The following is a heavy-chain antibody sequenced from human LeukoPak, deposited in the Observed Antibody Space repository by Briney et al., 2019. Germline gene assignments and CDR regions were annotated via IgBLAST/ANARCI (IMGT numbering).Heavy chain of an antibody. CDR2: ISGSGSST. J-gene: IGHJ4*02. D-gene: IGHD6-19*01. CDR3: AKGVAVASPYYFDY. Sequence: PGGSLRLSCAASGFTFSSYAMSWVRQAPGKGLEWVSPISGSGSSTYYADSVKGRITISRDNSKNTLYLQMNSLRAEDTAVYYCAKGVAVASPYYFDYWGQGTLVTVSS. V-gene: IGHV3-23*01. CDR1: GFTFSSYA.